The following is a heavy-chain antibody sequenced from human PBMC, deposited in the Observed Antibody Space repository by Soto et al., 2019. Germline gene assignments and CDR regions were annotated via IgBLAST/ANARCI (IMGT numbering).Heavy chain of an antibody. J-gene: IGHJ6*03. CDR1: GGTFSSYT. CDR2: IIPILGIA. V-gene: IGHV1-69*02. Sequence: ASVKVSCKASGGTFSSYTISWVRQAPGQGLEWMGRIIPILGIANYAQKFQGRVTITADKSTSTAYMELSSLRSEDTAVYYCAGAADGSPFLGYYYYMDVWGKGTTVTVSS. CDR3: AGAADGSPFLGYYYYMDV. D-gene: IGHD2-15*01.